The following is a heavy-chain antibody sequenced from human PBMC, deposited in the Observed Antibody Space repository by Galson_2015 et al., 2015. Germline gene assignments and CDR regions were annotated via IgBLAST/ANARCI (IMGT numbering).Heavy chain of an antibody. CDR3: ATMVSLRHLEWLLVDAVDI. Sequence: SLRLSCAASGFSFRSYGMNWVRQAPGKGLEWVSHISSGGSTTYYADSVKGRFTISRDNAKKSLYLQMDSLRDADTAVYYCATMVSLRHLEWLLVDAVDIWGQGTMVTVS. J-gene: IGHJ3*02. CDR1: GFSFRSYG. CDR2: ISSGGSTT. V-gene: IGHV3-48*03. D-gene: IGHD3-3*01.